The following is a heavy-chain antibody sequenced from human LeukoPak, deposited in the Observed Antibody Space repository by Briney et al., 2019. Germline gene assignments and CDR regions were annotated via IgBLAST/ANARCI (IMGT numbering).Heavy chain of an antibody. CDR3: ARDLGITADGNYFDY. CDR1: GFSFSDHG. J-gene: IGHJ4*02. Sequence: GESLRLSCAASGFSFSDHGMHWVRQAPGKVLEWVAVIWFDGSNKYYADSVEGRFTVSRDNSKYTLNLEMNSLRAEDTAVYYCARDLGITADGNYFDYWGQGTLVTVFS. D-gene: IGHD6-13*01. CDR2: IWFDGSNK. V-gene: IGHV3-33*01.